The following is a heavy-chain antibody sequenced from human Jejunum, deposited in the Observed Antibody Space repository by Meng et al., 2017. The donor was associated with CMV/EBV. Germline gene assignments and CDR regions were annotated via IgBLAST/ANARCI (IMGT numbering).Heavy chain of an antibody. CDR1: GFALSSWN. D-gene: IGHD2-21*01. CDR3: AKDLYYGDPAAFPL. V-gene: IGHV3-21*01. CDR2: ISGNSNYL. Sequence: SGFALSSWNMNSVRQAPGKGLEWVSSISGNSNYLYYADSLKGRFTISRDNAKNSLYLQMDSLRAEDTAVYYCAKDLYYGDPAAFPLWGQGTMVTVSS. J-gene: IGHJ3*01.